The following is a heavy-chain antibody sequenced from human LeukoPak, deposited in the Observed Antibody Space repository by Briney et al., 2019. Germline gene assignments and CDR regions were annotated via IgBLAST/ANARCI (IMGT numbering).Heavy chain of an antibody. CDR3: ARAGYYYDSSGYYYFDY. D-gene: IGHD3-22*01. J-gene: IGHJ4*02. CDR1: GGSISSSNW. V-gene: IGHV4-4*02. CDR2: IYHSGST. Sequence: SETLSLTCAVSGGSISSSNWWSWVRQPPGKGLEWIGEIYHSGSTNYNPSLKSRVTISVDKSKNQFSLKLSSVTAADTAVYYCARAGYYYDSSGYYYFDYWGQGTLVTVSS.